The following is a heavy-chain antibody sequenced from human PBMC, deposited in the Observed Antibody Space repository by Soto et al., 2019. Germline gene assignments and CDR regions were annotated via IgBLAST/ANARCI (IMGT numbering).Heavy chain of an antibody. CDR1: GFTFSSYA. J-gene: IGHJ4*02. D-gene: IGHD6-19*01. V-gene: IGHV3-23*01. CDR3: AKKREVAGTLYYFDY. CDR2: ISGSGAST. Sequence: EVQLLESGGDLVQPGGSLRLSCAASGFTFSSYAMSWVRQAPGEGLEWVSGISGSGASTYYADSVKGRFTISRDNSKNPLYLQMNSLRADDTAVYYCAKKREVAGTLYYFDYWGQGSLVTVSS.